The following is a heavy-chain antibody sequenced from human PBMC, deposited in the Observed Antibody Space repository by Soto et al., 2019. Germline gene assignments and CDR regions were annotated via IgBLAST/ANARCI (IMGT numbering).Heavy chain of an antibody. J-gene: IGHJ5*02. V-gene: IGHV4-30-4*01. Sequence: SETLSLTCPVSGGSISSVDYYWSWIRQPPGKGLEWIGYIYYSGSTYYHPSLKSRVTISVDTSKNQFSLKLSSVTAADTAVYYCAREDPILNWFDPWGQGTLVTVSS. CDR3: AREDPILNWFDP. CDR1: GGSISSVDYY. CDR2: IYYSGST.